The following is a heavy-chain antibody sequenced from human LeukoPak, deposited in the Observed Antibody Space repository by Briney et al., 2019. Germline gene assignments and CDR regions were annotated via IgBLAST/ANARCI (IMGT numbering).Heavy chain of an antibody. D-gene: IGHD4-11*01. CDR1: RFPFSGYY. J-gene: IGHJ4*02. CDR2: ISGGGDII. CDR3: ARDYSNLGFDF. V-gene: IGHV3-11*01. Sequence: GSLSLSCAASRFPFSGYYMNWIRQAPGKGLEWVSYISGGGDIINYADSAKGRFTISRDNAKNSLYLQMNSLRAEDTAVYYCARDYSNLGFDFWGQGTLVTVSS.